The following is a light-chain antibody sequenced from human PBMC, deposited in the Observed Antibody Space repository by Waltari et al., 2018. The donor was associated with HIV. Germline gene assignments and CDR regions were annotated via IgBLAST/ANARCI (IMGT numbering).Light chain of an antibody. V-gene: IGKV3-11*01. CDR3: QQRSSWPPSIT. Sequence: EIVLTQSQDTLSLSPGERAPLSCRASQRVGNFLAWYQQKPGQAPRLLVYYASNRATGIPARFSGSGSGTDFTLTISRLEAEDFAVYYCQQRSSWPPSITFGQGTRLEIK. CDR1: QRVGNF. CDR2: YAS. J-gene: IGKJ5*01.